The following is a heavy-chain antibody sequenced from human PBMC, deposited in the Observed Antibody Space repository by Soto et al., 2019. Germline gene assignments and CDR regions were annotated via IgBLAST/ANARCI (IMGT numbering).Heavy chain of an antibody. CDR2: IIPIFGTA. V-gene: IGHV1-69*13. J-gene: IGHJ6*02. CDR1: GGTFSSYA. CDR3: ARGGVAVAEYYYYVMDV. D-gene: IGHD6-19*01. Sequence: SVKVSCKASGGTFSSYAIGWVRQAPGQGLEWMGGIIPIFGTANYAQKFQGRVTITADESTSTAYMELSSLRSEDTAVYYCARGGVAVAEYYYYVMDVWGQGTTVTVSS.